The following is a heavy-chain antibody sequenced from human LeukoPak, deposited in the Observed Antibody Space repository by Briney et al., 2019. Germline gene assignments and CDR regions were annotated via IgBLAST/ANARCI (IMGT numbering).Heavy chain of an antibody. V-gene: IGHV3-7*03. Sequence: GGSLRLSCAASGFTFSNYAMSWVRQAPGKGLEWVANIKQDGSEKYYVDSVKGRFTISRDNSKNTLYLQMNSLRAEDTAVYYCAINRYSSSWAFDYWGQGTLVTVSS. CDR1: GFTFSNYA. J-gene: IGHJ4*02. CDR3: AINRYSSSWAFDY. D-gene: IGHD6-13*01. CDR2: IKQDGSEK.